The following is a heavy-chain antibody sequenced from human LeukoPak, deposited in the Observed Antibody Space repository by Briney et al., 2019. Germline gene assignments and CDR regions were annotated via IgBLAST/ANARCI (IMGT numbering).Heavy chain of an antibody. CDR1: GFTFSDYY. V-gene: IGHV3-11*06. J-gene: IGHJ4*02. CDR2: ISSSSSYT. D-gene: IGHD3-10*01. CDR3: ARDSGSAHLFDY. Sequence: GGSLRLSCAASGFTFSDYYMSWIRQAPGKGLEWVSYISSSSSYTNYADSVKGRFTISRDNAKNSLYLQMNSLRAEDTAVYYCARDSGSAHLFDYWGQGTLVTVSS.